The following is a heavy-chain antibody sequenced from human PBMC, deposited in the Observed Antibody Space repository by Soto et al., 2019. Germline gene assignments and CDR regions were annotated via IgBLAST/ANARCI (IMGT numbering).Heavy chain of an antibody. V-gene: IGHV4-31*03. CDR3: ARETWIFGVAG. D-gene: IGHD3-3*01. Sequence: PSETLSLTCTVSGGSISSGGYYWSWIRQHPGKGLEWIGYIYYSGSTYYNPSLKSRVTISVDTSKNQFSLKLSSVTAADTAVYYYARETWIFGVAGWGQGTLVTVSS. CDR2: IYYSGST. CDR1: GGSISSGGYY. J-gene: IGHJ4*02.